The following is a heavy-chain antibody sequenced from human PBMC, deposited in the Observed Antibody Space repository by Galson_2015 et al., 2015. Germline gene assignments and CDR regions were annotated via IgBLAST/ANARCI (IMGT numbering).Heavy chain of an antibody. CDR1: GFSLRTSGMC. Sequence: PALVKPTQTLTLTCTFSGFSLRTSGMCVSWIRQPPGKALEWLALIDWDDDKYYSTSLKTRLTISKDTSKNQVVLTMTNMDPVDTATYYCARITKQLGSAFDIWGQGTMVTVSS. V-gene: IGHV2-70*01. J-gene: IGHJ3*02. CDR3: ARITKQLGSAFDI. CDR2: IDWDDDK. D-gene: IGHD6-6*01.